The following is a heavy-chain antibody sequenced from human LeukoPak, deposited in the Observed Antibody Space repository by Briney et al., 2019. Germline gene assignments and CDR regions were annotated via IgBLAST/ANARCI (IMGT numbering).Heavy chain of an antibody. Sequence: PSGSLSLTCTVSGDSISDSYWTWIRQPPGEGLEYIGYIYYTGSNTYSPSLRGRVTISLDKSKSRFSLKLNSVTTADTAVYFCAKGTEGYIQLEHWGQGALDTLSS. V-gene: IGHV4-59*01. D-gene: IGHD2-15*01. CDR2: IYYTGSN. CDR1: GDSISDSY. CDR3: AKGTEGYIQLEH. J-gene: IGHJ5*02.